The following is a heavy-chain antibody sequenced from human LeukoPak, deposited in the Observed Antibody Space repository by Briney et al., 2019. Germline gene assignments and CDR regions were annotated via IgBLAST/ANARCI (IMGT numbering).Heavy chain of an antibody. Sequence: GGSLRLSCAASGFTFSSYWMHWVRQAPGKGLEWVSYISSSSTINYADSVKGRFTISRDNAKNSLYLQMNSLRDEDTAVYYCARDTAAGETLVSPGYWGQGTLVTVSS. CDR2: ISSSSTI. CDR1: GFTFSSYW. J-gene: IGHJ4*02. CDR3: ARDTAAGETLVSPGY. V-gene: IGHV3-48*02. D-gene: IGHD6-13*01.